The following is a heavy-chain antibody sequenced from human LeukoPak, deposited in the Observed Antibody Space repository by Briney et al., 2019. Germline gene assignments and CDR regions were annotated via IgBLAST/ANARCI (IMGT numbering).Heavy chain of an antibody. D-gene: IGHD4-17*01. CDR2: MYSGGRT. V-gene: IGHV3-53*01. Sequence: GGSLRLSCAASGFTVSSNYMTWVRQAPGKGLEWVSVMYSGGRTYYADSVKGRFTISRDNSKNTLYLQMNSLRAEDTAVYYCAREGAVTTSNWGQGTLVTVSS. CDR3: AREGAVTTSN. J-gene: IGHJ4*02. CDR1: GFTVSSNY.